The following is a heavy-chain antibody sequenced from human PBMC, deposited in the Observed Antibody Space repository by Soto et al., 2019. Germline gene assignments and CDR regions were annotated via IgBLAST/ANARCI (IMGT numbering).Heavy chain of an antibody. CDR3: VQSRCGGDCLQSYSSHSYYGLDV. Sequence: QITLKESGPTLVKPTQTLTLTCTFSGFSLSTTGVGVGWIRQPAGKALEWLALIYWDDDKRYNPSLKSRLTITKDTSKNQVVLTMTNMDPVDTATYYCVQSRCGGDCLQSYSSHSYYGLDVWGQGTTVTVSS. J-gene: IGHJ6*02. CDR2: IYWDDDK. V-gene: IGHV2-5*02. CDR1: GFSLSTTGVG. D-gene: IGHD2-21*01.